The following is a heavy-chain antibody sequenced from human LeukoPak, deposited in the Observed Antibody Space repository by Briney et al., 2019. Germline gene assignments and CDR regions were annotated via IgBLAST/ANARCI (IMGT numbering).Heavy chain of an antibody. Sequence: SETLSLTCTVSGYSISSGYYWGWIRQPPGKGLEWIGSIYHSGSTYYNPSLKSRVTISVDTSKNQFSLKLSSVTAADTAVYYCARLIHYDSSGLIDYWGQGTLVTVSS. CDR2: IYHSGST. J-gene: IGHJ4*02. CDR3: ARLIHYDSSGLIDY. D-gene: IGHD3-22*01. V-gene: IGHV4-38-2*02. CDR1: GYSISSGYY.